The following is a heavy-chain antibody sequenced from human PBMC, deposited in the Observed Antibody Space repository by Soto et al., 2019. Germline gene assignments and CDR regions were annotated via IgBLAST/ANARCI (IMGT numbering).Heavy chain of an antibody. Sequence: PSETLSLTCTVSGGSISSSSYYWGWIRPPPGKGLEWIGSIYYSGSTYYNPPLKSRVTISVDTSKNQFALKLSSVSAADTAVYYCASPAFWAPSIAARPGYYGMDVWGQGTTVTVSS. D-gene: IGHD6-6*01. CDR1: GGSISSSSYY. CDR2: IYYSGST. V-gene: IGHV4-39*01. J-gene: IGHJ6*02. CDR3: ASPAFWAPSIAARPGYYGMDV.